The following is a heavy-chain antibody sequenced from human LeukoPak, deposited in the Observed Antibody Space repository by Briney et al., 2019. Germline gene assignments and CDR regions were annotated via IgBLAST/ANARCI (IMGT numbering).Heavy chain of an antibody. CDR3: AREYDGWNDY. J-gene: IGHJ4*02. D-gene: IGHD1-1*01. CDR1: GGSISNNY. Sequence: PSETLSLTCTVSGGSISNNYWNCIRQPAGKGLEWIGRIYTSGSIDYNSSFESRVTMSVDTSKNQFSLRLSSVTAADTAVYYCAREYDGWNDYWGQGTLVTVSS. CDR2: IYTSGSI. V-gene: IGHV4-4*07.